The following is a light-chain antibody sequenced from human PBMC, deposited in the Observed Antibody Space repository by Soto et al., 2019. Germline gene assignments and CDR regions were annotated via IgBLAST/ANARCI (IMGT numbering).Light chain of an antibody. CDR2: DVT. Sequence: QSALTQPASVSGSPGQSITISCTGTSSDVGGYNYVSWYQQHPGKAPKLMIYDVTNRPSGVSNRFSGSKSANTASLTISGLQAEDEADYYCCSYTSGSTRYVFGPGTKLTVL. J-gene: IGLJ1*01. V-gene: IGLV2-14*01. CDR3: CSYTSGSTRYV. CDR1: SSDVGGYNY.